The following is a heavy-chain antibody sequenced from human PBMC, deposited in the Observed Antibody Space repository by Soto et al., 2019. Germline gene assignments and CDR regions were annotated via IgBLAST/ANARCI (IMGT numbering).Heavy chain of an antibody. CDR1: GFTFSSYA. V-gene: IGHV3-30-3*01. Sequence: GGSLRLSCAASGFTFSSYAMHWVRQAPGKGLEWVAVISYDGSNKYYADSVKGRFTISRDNSKNTLYLQMNSLRAEDTAVYYCARALLFCSGGSCYSPLYYYYGMDVWGQGTTVTV. CDR2: ISYDGSNK. D-gene: IGHD2-15*01. CDR3: ARALLFCSGGSCYSPLYYYYGMDV. J-gene: IGHJ6*02.